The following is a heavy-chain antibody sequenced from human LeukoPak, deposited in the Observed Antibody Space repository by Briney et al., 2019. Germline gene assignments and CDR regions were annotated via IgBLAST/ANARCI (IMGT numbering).Heavy chain of an antibody. J-gene: IGHJ4*02. D-gene: IGHD3/OR15-3a*01. CDR2: ISAYNGNT. Sequence: ASVKVSCKASGYTFTSYGISWVRQAPGQGLEWMGWISAYNGNTNYAQKLQGRVTMTTDTSTSTAYMELRSLRSDDTAVYYCAREESVVTWTGNFDYWGQGTLVTVSS. CDR3: AREESVVTWTGNFDY. V-gene: IGHV1-18*01. CDR1: GYTFTSYG.